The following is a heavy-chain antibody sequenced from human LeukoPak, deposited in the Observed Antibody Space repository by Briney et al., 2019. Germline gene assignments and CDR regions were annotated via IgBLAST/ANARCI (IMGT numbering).Heavy chain of an antibody. V-gene: IGHV1-69*02. CDR3: ARSSGHMTADVKGYFQY. D-gene: IGHD3-10*01. Sequence: VASVKVSCKSSGGAFSTFSFSWVRQAPGQGLERMGRIIPIADITDFAQKFQGRLTITADTSTNTVYMDLISLRSEDAAVYYCARSSGHMTADVKGYFQYWGQGTLVTVSS. CDR1: GGAFSTFS. CDR2: IIPIADIT. J-gene: IGHJ4*02.